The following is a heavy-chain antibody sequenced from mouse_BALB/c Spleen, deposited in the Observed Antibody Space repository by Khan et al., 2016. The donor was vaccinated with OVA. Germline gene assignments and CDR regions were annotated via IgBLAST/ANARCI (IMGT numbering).Heavy chain of an antibody. D-gene: IGHD1-1*01. CDR3: ARDFHYYGSRGALDY. CDR1: GHTFTSYS. V-gene: IGHV1-4*01. Sequence: QVQLKQSGAELARPGASVKMSCKASGHTFTSYSMHWIKQRPGQGLEWIGNINPSNAYTNYNQKFKDKATLTADKSSSTAYMQLSSLTSEDSAVYYCARDFHYYGSRGALDYWGQGTSVTVSS. CDR2: INPSNAYT. J-gene: IGHJ4*01.